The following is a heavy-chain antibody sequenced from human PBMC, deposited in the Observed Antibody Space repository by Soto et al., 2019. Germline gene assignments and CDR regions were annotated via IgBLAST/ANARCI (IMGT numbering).Heavy chain of an antibody. CDR1: GFTFSDHG. V-gene: IGHV3-23*01. D-gene: IGHD6-6*01. CDR2: ISGSVGST. Sequence: GGSLRLSCAASGFTFSDHGMHWVRQAPGKGLEWVSSISGSVGSTFYADSVKGRFTISRDNSMNTLYLQMNSLRAEDTAVYYCAKDRTIASRNFDSWGQGALVTVSS. J-gene: IGHJ4*02. CDR3: AKDRTIASRNFDS.